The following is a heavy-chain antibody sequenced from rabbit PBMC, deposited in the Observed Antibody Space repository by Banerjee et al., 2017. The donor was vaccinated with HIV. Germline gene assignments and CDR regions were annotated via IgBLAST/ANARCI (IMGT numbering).Heavy chain of an antibody. CDR3: VRVVAGVYFNL. D-gene: IGHD4-1*01. Sequence: QEQVVESGGGLVTLGGSLKLSCKASGIDFSHYGISWVRQVLGKGLEWIAYIYPGGSGSTYYASWAKGRFAISKTSSTTVTLQLNSLTAADTATYFCVRVVAGVYFNLWGPGTLVTVS. CDR2: IYPGGSGST. J-gene: IGHJ4*01. V-gene: IGHV1S45*01. CDR1: GIDFSHYG.